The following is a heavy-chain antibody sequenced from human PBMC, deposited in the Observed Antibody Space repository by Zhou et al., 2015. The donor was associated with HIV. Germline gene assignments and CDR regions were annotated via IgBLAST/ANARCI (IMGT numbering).Heavy chain of an antibody. D-gene: IGHD6-19*01. J-gene: IGHJ6*02. CDR3: ARRIAVAGTGNYYYYGMDV. CDR1: GYTFTSYD. Sequence: QVQLVQSGAEVKKPGASVKVSCKASGYTFTSYDINWVRQATGQGLEWMGGIIPIFGTANYAQKFQGRVTITADKSTSTAYMELSSLRSEDTAVYYCARRIAVAGTGNYYYYGMDVWGQGTTVTVSS. V-gene: IGHV1-69*06. CDR2: IIPIFGTA.